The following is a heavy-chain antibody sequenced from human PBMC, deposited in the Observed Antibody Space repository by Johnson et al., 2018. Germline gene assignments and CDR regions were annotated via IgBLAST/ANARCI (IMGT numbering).Heavy chain of an antibody. CDR2: ISSSNNPK. CDR3: VRTTMTKYYYYYYYMDG. V-gene: IGHV3-48*01. CDR1: GFTFSNYG. J-gene: IGHJ6*03. Sequence: VQLVQSGGGLEQPGGSLGLSCAASGFTFSNYGMNWVRQAPGKGPERVSYISSSNNPKYYADSVTGRFILSRDNAKNSLYLQMNSLRAEDTAVYYCVRTTMTKYYYYYYYMDGWGKGTTVTVSS. D-gene: IGHD4-11*01.